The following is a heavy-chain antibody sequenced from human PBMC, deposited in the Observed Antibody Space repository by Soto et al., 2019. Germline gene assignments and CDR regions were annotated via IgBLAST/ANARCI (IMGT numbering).Heavy chain of an antibody. CDR2: IKQDGSEK. CDR3: ARESYYAFWSRISYYYYGMDV. J-gene: IGHJ6*02. V-gene: IGHV3-7*05. Sequence: PGGSLRLSCAASGFTFSSYWMSWVRQAPGKGLEWVANIKQDGSEKYYVDSVKGRFTISRDNAKNSLYLQMNSLRAEDTAVYYCARESYYAFWSRISYYYYGMDVWGQGTTVTVSS. D-gene: IGHD3-3*01. CDR1: GFTFSSYW.